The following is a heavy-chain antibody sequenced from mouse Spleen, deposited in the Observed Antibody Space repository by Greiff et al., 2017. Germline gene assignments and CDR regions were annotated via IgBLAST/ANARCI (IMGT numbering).Heavy chain of an antibody. Sequence: QVQLQQSGPELVKPGASVKISCKASGYAFSSSWMNWVKQRPGKGLEWIGRIYPGDGDTNYNGKFKGKATLTADKSSSTAYMQLSSLTSEDSAVYFCARGGNYGAMDYWGQGTSVTVSS. CDR3: ARGGNYGAMDY. J-gene: IGHJ4*01. CDR2: IYPGDGDT. CDR1: GYAFSSSW. D-gene: IGHD2-1*01. V-gene: IGHV1-82*01.